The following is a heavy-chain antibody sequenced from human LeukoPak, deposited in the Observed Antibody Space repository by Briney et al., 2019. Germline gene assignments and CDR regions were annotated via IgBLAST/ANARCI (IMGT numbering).Heavy chain of an antibody. J-gene: IGHJ6*03. D-gene: IGHD3-22*01. CDR2: IYYSGST. CDR1: GGSISSYY. Sequence: SETLSLTCTVSGGSISSYYWSWIRQPPGKGLEWIGNIYYSGSTNYNPSLKSRVTISVDTSKNQFSLKLSSVAAADTAVYYCTRGSIAYYYMDVWGKGTSVTISS. CDR3: TRGSIAYYYMDV. V-gene: IGHV4-59*01.